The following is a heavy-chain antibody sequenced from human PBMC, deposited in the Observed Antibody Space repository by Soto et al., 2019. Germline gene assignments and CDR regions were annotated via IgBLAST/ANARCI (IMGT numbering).Heavy chain of an antibody. D-gene: IGHD3-22*01. J-gene: IGHJ6*02. CDR1: GYTFTSYG. CDR3: ARDEDYYDSSGYGMDV. V-gene: IGHV1-18*01. Sequence: QVQLVQSGAEVKKPGASVKVSCKASGYTFTSYGISWVRQAPEQGLEWMGWISAYNGNTNYAQKLQGRVTMTTDTSRSSAYMELRSLRSYDTAVYYCARDEDYYDSSGYGMDVWGQGTTVTVSS. CDR2: ISAYNGNT.